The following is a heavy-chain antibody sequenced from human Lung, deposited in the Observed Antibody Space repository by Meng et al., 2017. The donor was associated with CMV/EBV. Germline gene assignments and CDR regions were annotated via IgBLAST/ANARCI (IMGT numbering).Heavy chain of an antibody. J-gene: IGHJ6*02. CDR3: ARGQGDDCSTTSCSYGVDV. CDR2: ISPNSGGT. Sequence: KFSCKXSGYIFSGYYIHWVRHAPGQGLEWMGWISPNSGGTNYAQKFQGRVTMTRATSISTAYLDLSRLISDDTAVYYCARGQGDDCSTTSCSYGVDVWGQGTTVTVSS. CDR1: GYIFSGYY. D-gene: IGHD2-2*01. V-gene: IGHV1-2*02.